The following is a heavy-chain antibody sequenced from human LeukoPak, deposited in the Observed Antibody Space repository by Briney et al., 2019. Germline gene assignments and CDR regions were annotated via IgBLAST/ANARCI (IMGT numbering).Heavy chain of an antibody. CDR3: AKDPGEGYFDY. CDR2: IKQDGSEK. Sequence: PGGSLRLSCAASGFTFSSYWMSWVRQAPGKGLEWVANIKQDGSEKYYVDSVKGRFTISRDNAKNSLYLQMNSLRAEDTAVYYCAKDPGEGYFDYWGQGTLVTVSS. V-gene: IGHV3-7*01. CDR1: GFTFSSYW. J-gene: IGHJ4*02. D-gene: IGHD3-10*01.